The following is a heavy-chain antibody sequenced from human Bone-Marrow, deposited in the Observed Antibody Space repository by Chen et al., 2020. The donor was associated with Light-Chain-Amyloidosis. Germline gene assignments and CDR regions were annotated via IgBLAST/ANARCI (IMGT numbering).Heavy chain of an antibody. CDR2: INDSGVS. D-gene: IGHD1-26*01. Sequence: QVHLQMLGAGLLRPSETLSLTCGVYGGSFSNYYWNWIRQSPGKGLEWIGEINDSGVSNKNPSLKSRVTMSVDTSKKQFSLKLTSVTAADTAMYYCARNGICSGDYCYYYYGMDVWGQGTTVTVSS. CDR3: ARNGICSGDYCYYYYGMDV. CDR1: GGSFSNYY. J-gene: IGHJ6*02. V-gene: IGHV4-34*02.